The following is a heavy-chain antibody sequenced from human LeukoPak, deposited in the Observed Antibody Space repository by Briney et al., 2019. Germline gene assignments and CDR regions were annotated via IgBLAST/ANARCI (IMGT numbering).Heavy chain of an antibody. D-gene: IGHD6-13*01. Sequence: GASVKVSCKASGYTFTSYDINWVRQAPGQGLEWMGWMNPNSGNTGYAQKFRGRVTMTRNTSISTAYMELSSLGSEDTAVYYCARKTAQQLVFFDYWGQGTLVTVSS. V-gene: IGHV1-8*01. J-gene: IGHJ4*02. CDR3: ARKTAQQLVFFDY. CDR2: MNPNSGNT. CDR1: GYTFTSYD.